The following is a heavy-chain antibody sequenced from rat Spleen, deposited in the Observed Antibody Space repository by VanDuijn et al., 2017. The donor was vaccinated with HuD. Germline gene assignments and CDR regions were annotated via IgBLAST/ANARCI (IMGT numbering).Heavy chain of an antibody. CDR3: ARRGDYYDGYPFAY. Sequence: EVQLVESGGGLVQPGRSMKLSCAASGFTFSNYDMAWVRQAPKKGLEWVATISYDGSSTNYRDSVKGRFTISRDNAKSTLYLQMDSLRAEDTATFYCARRGDYYDGYPFAYWGQGNLVTVSS. CDR1: GFTFSNYD. D-gene: IGHD1-12*03. J-gene: IGHJ3*01. CDR2: ISYDGSST. V-gene: IGHV5-7*01.